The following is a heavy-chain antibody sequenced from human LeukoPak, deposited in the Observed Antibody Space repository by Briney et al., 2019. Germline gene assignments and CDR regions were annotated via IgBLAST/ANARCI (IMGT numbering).Heavy chain of an antibody. CDR3: ARDGGSGWYDY. Sequence: SETLSLTCTVSGGSFSTVNYSWSWLRQSAGKGLEWIGRIQTSGNTNYNPSLKSRVTISLDTSRNQFSLKLSSVTAADTAVYYCARDGGSGWYDYWGQGILVTVSS. D-gene: IGHD6-19*01. J-gene: IGHJ4*02. V-gene: IGHV4-61*02. CDR1: GGSFSTVNYS. CDR2: IQTSGNT.